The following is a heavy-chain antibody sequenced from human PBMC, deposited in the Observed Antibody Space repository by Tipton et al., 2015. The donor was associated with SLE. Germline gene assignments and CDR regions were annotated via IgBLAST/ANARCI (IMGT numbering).Heavy chain of an antibody. J-gene: IGHJ4*02. CDR3: ARGRGSSSSGHY. CDR2: INHSGST. Sequence: LRLSCTVSGGSISSGSYYWSWIRQPAGKGLEWIGEINHSGSTNYNPSLKSRVTISVDTSKNQFSLKLSSVTAADTAVYYCARGRGSSSSGHYWGQGTLVTVSS. V-gene: IGHV4-61*09. D-gene: IGHD6-6*01. CDR1: GGSISSGSYY.